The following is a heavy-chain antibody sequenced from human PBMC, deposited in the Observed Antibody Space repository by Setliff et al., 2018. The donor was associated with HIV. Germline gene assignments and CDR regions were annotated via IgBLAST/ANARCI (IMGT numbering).Heavy chain of an antibody. V-gene: IGHV3-21*01. CDR1: GFTFSSYS. D-gene: IGHD3-10*01. Sequence: PGGSLRLSCAASGFTFSSYSMNWVRQAPGKGLEWVSSISSSSSYIYYADSVKGRFTISRDNAKNSLYLQMNSLRAEDTAVYYCARDMNYYGSGSYYRTWFDPWGQGTLVTVSS. CDR2: ISSSSSYI. CDR3: ARDMNYYGSGSYYRTWFDP. J-gene: IGHJ5*02.